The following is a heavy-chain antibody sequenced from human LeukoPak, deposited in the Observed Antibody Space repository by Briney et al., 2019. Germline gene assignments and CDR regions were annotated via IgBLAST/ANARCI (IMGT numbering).Heavy chain of an antibody. CDR3: AKARTPYNSGFDY. D-gene: IGHD6-19*01. J-gene: IGHJ4*02. V-gene: IGHV3-23*01. CDR2: ISASGSTT. CDR1: GFTFTDYT. Sequence: GGSLRLSCAASGFTFTDYTMGWVRQAPGQGLEWASTISASGSTTYYADSVRGRFTISRDNSKNTLSLQMSSLRAEDTAVYYCAKARTPYNSGFDYWGQGTLVAVSS.